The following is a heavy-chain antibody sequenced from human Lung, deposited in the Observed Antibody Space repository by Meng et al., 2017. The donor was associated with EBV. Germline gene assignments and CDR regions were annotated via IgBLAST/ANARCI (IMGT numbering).Heavy chain of an antibody. CDR3: ARLYCSGGSCYTIDY. V-gene: IGHV7-4-1*02. CDR2: INTNTGNP. D-gene: IGHD2-15*01. Sequence: QVNVVQFGFELKKPGASVKVSCKASGYTFTSYAMNWVRQAPGQGLEWMGWINTNTGNPTYAQGFTGRFVFSLDTSVSTAYLQISSLKAADTAVYYCARLYCSGGSCYTIDYWGQGTLVTVSS. J-gene: IGHJ4*02. CDR1: GYTFTSYA.